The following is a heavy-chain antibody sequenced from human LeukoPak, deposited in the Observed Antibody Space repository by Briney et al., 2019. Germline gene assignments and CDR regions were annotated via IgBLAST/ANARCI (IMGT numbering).Heavy chain of an antibody. V-gene: IGHV4-61*01. Sequence: SQTLSLTCTVSGGSNSSGSYYWSWIRQPPGKGLEWIGYIYHTGSTNYNPSLKSRVTISVDTSKKQFSLNLSSVTAADTAVYYCARFDSSYNWFDPWGQGTLVTVSS. CDR2: IYHTGST. CDR3: ARFDSSYNWFDP. CDR1: GGSNSSGSYY. D-gene: IGHD6-13*01. J-gene: IGHJ5*02.